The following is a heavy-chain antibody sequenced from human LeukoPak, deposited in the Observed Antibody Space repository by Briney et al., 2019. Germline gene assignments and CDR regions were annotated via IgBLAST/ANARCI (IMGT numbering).Heavy chain of an antibody. CDR1: GGTFSSYA. J-gene: IGHJ6*03. D-gene: IGHD5/OR15-5a*01. V-gene: IGHV1-69*06. Sequence: ASVKVSCKASGGTFSSYAISWVRQAPGQGLEWMGGIISIFGSANYSQQFQDRVTITADKSTSTGYIDLSRLRSEHTAVYYCASAMSTPLGYYYYMDVWGEGSTVSVSS. CDR3: ASAMSTPLGYYYYMDV. CDR2: IISIFGSA.